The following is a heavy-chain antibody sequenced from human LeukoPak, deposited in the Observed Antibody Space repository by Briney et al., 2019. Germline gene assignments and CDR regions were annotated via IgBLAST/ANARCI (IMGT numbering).Heavy chain of an antibody. Sequence: GGSLRLSCAASGFTFGSYAMHWVRQAPGKGLEWVAVISYDGSNKYYADSVKGRFTIFRDNSKNTLYLQMNSLRAEDTAVYYCARTVIAVAGAYYFDYWGQGTLVTVSS. CDR1: GFTFGSYA. D-gene: IGHD6-19*01. CDR2: ISYDGSNK. V-gene: IGHV3-30-3*01. J-gene: IGHJ4*02. CDR3: ARTVIAVAGAYYFDY.